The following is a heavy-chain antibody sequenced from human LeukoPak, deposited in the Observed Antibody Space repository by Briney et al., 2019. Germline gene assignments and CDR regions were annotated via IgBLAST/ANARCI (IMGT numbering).Heavy chain of an antibody. D-gene: IGHD3-9*01. Sequence: SETLSLTCAVYGGSFSGYYWSWIRQPPGKGLEWIGEINHSGSTNYNPSLKSRVTISVDTSKNQFSLKLSSVTAADTAVYYCARLRFGRYFDWLLSYYYYYGMDVWGQGNTVTVSS. J-gene: IGHJ6*02. CDR3: ARLRFGRYFDWLLSYYYYYGMDV. CDR2: INHSGST. CDR1: GGSFSGYY. V-gene: IGHV4-34*01.